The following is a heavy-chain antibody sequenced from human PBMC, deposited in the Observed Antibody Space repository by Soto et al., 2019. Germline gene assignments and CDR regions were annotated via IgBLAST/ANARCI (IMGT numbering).Heavy chain of an antibody. Sequence: ASVKVSCKASGYTFTSYGISWVRQAPGRGLEWMGWISAYNGNTNYAQKLQGRVTMTTDTSTSTAYMELRSLRSDDTAVYYCARDQQFLVVVIEYYYYYGMDVWGQGTTVTVSS. V-gene: IGHV1-18*01. J-gene: IGHJ6*02. CDR2: ISAYNGNT. D-gene: IGHD3-22*01. CDR3: ARDQQFLVVVIEYYYYYGMDV. CDR1: GYTFTSYG.